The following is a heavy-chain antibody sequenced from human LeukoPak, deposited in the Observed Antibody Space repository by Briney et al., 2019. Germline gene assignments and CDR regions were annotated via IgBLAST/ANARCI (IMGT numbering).Heavy chain of an antibody. Sequence: SETLSLTCTVSGGSISSGTHLWDWIRQPPGKGLEWIGSVSYSGTTYYNPSLKSRVTISVDKSKNQFSLNLSSVTAADTAIYYCARRTTSLDAFDFWGQGTMVTVSS. CDR1: GGSISSGTHL. CDR3: ARRTTSLDAFDF. D-gene: IGHD2/OR15-2a*01. CDR2: VSYSGTT. V-gene: IGHV4-39*07. J-gene: IGHJ3*01.